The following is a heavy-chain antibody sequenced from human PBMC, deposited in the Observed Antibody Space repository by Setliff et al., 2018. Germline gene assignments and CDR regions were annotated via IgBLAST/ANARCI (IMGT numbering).Heavy chain of an antibody. CDR1: GGSISPYF. V-gene: IGHV4-59*01. CDR2: IYHNGNT. J-gene: IGHJ6*02. CDR3: VRDRTAYSYGLDV. D-gene: IGHD5-18*01. Sequence: PSETLSLTYTVSGGSISPYFWSWIRQPPGKGLEWIGYIYHNGNTNFNPSLKTRVTMSVDTSKNQFALNLRSVTAADTAVYYCVRDRTAYSYGLDVWGQGTTGTVSS.